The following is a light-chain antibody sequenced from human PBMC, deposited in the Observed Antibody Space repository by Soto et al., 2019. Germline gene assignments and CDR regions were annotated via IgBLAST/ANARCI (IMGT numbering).Light chain of an antibody. CDR2: KVS. CDR1: QSLVYSDGNTY. CDR3: MQGTHWPLT. V-gene: IGKV2-30*01. J-gene: IGKJ1*01. Sequence: VVMTQSPLSLPVTLGQPASISCRSSQSLVYSDGNTYLNWFQQRPGQSPRRLIYKVSNRDSGVPDRFSGRGSGTDFTLKISRVEAEDVGVYYGMQGTHWPLTFGQGTKVEIK.